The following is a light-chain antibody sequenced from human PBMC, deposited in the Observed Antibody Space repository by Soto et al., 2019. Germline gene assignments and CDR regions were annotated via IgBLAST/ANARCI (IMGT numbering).Light chain of an antibody. V-gene: IGKV1-5*01. Sequence: DIQMTQSPSTLSASLGDVVTITCRASQSISSWLAWYQQKPGKAPKLLIYDASSLESGVPSRFSGSGSGTEFTLAISSLQPDDFATYYCQQYNSYKTFGQGTKVDI. J-gene: IGKJ1*01. CDR1: QSISSW. CDR2: DAS. CDR3: QQYNSYKT.